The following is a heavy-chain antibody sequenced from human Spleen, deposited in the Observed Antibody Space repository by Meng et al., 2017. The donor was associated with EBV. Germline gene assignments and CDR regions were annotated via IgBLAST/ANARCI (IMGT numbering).Heavy chain of an antibody. D-gene: IGHD6-19*01. CDR1: GDSISNNNW. J-gene: IGHJ4*02. CDR3: ARTESLAVAGSLGY. CDR2: IYHGGST. V-gene: IGHV4-4*01. Sequence: VDRQQWGAGLLKPAGTLSLMCTVSGDSISNNNWWSWVRQTPGKGLEWIAEIYHGGSTNYNPSLKSRVTISIDKSKNQFSLRLSSVTAADTAVYFCARTESLAVAGSLGYWGQGTLVTVSS.